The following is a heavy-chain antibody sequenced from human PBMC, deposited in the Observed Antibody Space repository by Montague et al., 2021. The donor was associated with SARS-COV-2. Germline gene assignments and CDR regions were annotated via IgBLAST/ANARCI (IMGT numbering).Heavy chain of an antibody. J-gene: IGHJ3*02. Sequence: SETLSLTCTVSDVPTSAHFWSWIRQSPGKGLEWIGYISYSGSTKYSPSLTSRVTISVDTSKNQFSLKLSSVTAADTAVYYCARVPRNYDFWSGFYDAFDIWGQGTMVTVSS. CDR2: ISYSGST. CDR3: ARVPRNYDFWSGFYDAFDI. D-gene: IGHD3-3*01. CDR1: DVPTSAHF. V-gene: IGHV4-59*11.